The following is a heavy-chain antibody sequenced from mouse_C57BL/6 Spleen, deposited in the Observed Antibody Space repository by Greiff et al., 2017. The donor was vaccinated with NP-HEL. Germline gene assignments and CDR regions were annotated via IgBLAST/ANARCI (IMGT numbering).Heavy chain of an antibody. CDR1: GFTFSDYG. CDR2: ISSGSSTI. V-gene: IGHV5-17*01. Sequence: EVMLVESGGGLVKPGGSLKLSYAASGFTFSDYGMHWVRQAPEKGLEWVAYISSGSSTIYYADTVKGRFTISRDNAKNTLFLQMTSLRSEDTAMYYCARSGYFSYYYAMDYWGQGTSVTVSS. CDR3: ARSGYFSYYYAMDY. J-gene: IGHJ4*01. D-gene: IGHD2-3*01.